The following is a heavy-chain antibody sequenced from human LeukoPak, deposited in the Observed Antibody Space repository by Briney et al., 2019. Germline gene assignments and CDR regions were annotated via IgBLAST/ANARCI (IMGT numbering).Heavy chain of an antibody. CDR1: DGSISSGSHH. D-gene: IGHD6-19*01. J-gene: IGHJ4*02. CDR3: ARDPVDGFAFFDY. Sequence: SQTLSLTCTVSDGSISSGSHHWSWIRQPAGKGLEWIGGVQASGSINYDPSLKSRVTTSVDSSRKQISLNLNSVTATDTAVYYCARDPVDGFAFFDYWGQGALVPVPS. V-gene: IGHV4-61*02. CDR2: VQASGSI.